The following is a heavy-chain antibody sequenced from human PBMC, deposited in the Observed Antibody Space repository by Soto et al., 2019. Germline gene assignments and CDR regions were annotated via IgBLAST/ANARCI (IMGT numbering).Heavy chain of an antibody. J-gene: IGHJ4*02. Sequence: GGSLRLSCAASGFTVSNNYMSWVRQAPGKGLEWVSVIYSGGSTYYTDSVKGRFTISRDNSKNTLYLQMNSLRVEDTAVYYCARGYSYTQPVFDYWGLGTLVTVSS. V-gene: IGHV3-66*01. CDR1: GFTVSNNY. CDR3: ARGYSYTQPVFDY. D-gene: IGHD5-18*01. CDR2: IYSGGST.